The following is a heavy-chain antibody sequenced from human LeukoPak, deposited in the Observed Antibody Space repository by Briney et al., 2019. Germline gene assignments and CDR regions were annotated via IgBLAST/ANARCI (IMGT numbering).Heavy chain of an antibody. V-gene: IGHV3-9*01. CDR2: ISWNSGSM. J-gene: IGHJ5*02. CDR3: ATAYYDHP. Sequence: GRSLRLSCAASGFTFDDYAMHWVRQAPGKGLEWVSGISWNSGSMGYADSVKGRFTISRDNAKNSLYLQMNSLRAEDTALYYCATAYYDHPWGQGTLVTVSS. D-gene: IGHD3-3*01. CDR1: GFTFDDYA.